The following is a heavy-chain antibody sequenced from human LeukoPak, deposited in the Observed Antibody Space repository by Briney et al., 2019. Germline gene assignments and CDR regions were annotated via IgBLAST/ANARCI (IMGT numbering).Heavy chain of an antibody. Sequence: SETLSLTCSVSSYSINSNFYWGWIRQSPGKGLEWIGSIYHTGSTYYNPSLKSRVTISLDASNKQFSLRLSSVTAADTAVYYCARGSHPVTGTLGGYFDPWGQGTLVTVSS. CDR3: ARGSHPVTGTLGGYFDP. D-gene: IGHD6-19*01. CDR2: IYHTGST. J-gene: IGHJ4*02. V-gene: IGHV4-38-2*02. CDR1: SYSINSNFY.